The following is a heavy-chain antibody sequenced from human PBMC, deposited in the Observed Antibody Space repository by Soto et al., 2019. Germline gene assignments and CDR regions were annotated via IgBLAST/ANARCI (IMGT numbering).Heavy chain of an antibody. D-gene: IGHD3-10*01. CDR2: IYYSGST. J-gene: IGHJ4*02. CDR1: GGPISSGDYY. Sequence: SETLSLTCTVSGGPISSGDYYWSWIRQPPGKGLEWIGYIYYSGSTYYNPSLKSRVTISVDTSKNQFSLKLSSVTAAGTAVYYCARVGGFGATTIDYWGQGTLVTVSS. CDR3: ARVGGFGATTIDY. V-gene: IGHV4-30-4*01.